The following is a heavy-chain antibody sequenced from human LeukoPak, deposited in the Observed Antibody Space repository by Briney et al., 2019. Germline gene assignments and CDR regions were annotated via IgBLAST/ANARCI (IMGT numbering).Heavy chain of an antibody. D-gene: IGHD6-6*01. CDR3: AKRGLYSSSSPPSYYYGMDV. CDR2: ISGSGGST. CDR1: GFTFSSYA. J-gene: IGHJ6*02. Sequence: GGPLRLSCAASGFTFSSYAMSWVRQAPGKGLEWVSAISGSGGSTYYADSVKGRFTISRDNSKNTLYLQMNSLRAEDTAVYYCAKRGLYSSSSPPSYYYGMDVWGQGTRSPSP. V-gene: IGHV3-23*01.